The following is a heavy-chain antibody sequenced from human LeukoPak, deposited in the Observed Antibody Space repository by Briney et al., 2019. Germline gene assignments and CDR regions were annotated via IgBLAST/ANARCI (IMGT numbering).Heavy chain of an antibody. Sequence: GGSLRLSCAASGFTFSSYAMSWVRQAPGKGLEWVSGIGGSGDNTYYADSVKGRFTISRDNSKNTLYLQMNSLRAEDTAVYYCAKDGAGHYYAMDVWGQGTTVTVSS. CDR3: AKDGAGHYYAMDV. J-gene: IGHJ6*02. CDR1: GFTFSSYA. CDR2: IGGSGDNT. V-gene: IGHV3-23*01.